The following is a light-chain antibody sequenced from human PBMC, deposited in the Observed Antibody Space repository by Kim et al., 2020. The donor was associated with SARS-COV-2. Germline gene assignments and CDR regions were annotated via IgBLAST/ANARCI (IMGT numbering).Light chain of an antibody. CDR1: NNHVGDQG. CDR3: SAWDTSLDAWV. CDR2: RNN. V-gene: IGLV10-54*01. J-gene: IGLJ3*02. Sequence: QTATPTCTGNNNHVGDQGASWLQQHQGHPPKLLSYRNNNRPSGISERLSASRSGNTASLTITGLQPEDEGDYYCSAWDTSLDAWVFGGGTQLTVL.